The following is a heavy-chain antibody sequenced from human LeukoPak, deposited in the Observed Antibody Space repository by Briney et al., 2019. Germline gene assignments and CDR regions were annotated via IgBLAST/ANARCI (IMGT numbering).Heavy chain of an antibody. CDR3: ARALRIDRGSGYNWFDP. J-gene: IGHJ5*02. CDR1: GFTFSSYW. Sequence: GGSLRLSCAASGFTFSSYWMHWARQAPGKGLVWVSRINSDGSSTSYADSVKGRFTISRDNAKNTLYLQMNSLRAEDTAVYYCARALRIDRGSGYNWFDPWGQGTLVTVSS. D-gene: IGHD3-10*01. V-gene: IGHV3-74*01. CDR2: INSDGSST.